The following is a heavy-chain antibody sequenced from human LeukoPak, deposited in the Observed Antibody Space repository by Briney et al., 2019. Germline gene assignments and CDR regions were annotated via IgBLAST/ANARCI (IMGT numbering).Heavy chain of an antibody. J-gene: IGHJ4*02. CDR3: ARYSSSWTPFDY. CDR1: GGSISSYY. Sequence: SETLSLTCTVSGGSISSYYWSWIRQPAGKGLECIGRIYTSGSTNYNPSLKSRVTMSVDTSKNQFSLKLSSVTAADTAVYYCARYSSSWTPFDYWGQGTLVTVSS. CDR2: IYTSGST. V-gene: IGHV4-4*07. D-gene: IGHD6-13*01.